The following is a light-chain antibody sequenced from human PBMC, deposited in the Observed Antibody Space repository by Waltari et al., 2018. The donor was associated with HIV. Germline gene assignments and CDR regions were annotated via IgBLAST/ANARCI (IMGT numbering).Light chain of an antibody. V-gene: IGKV1-5*03. CDR3: QQYNSDFYT. CDR2: NAS. Sequence: IQMTQSPSILSASVGDRVTITCRASQNVESWLAWYQQRPGRAPKLLIYNASTLKYGVPARFTGSGSGTNFTLTINSLQPDDFATYYCQQYNSDFYTFGLGTRLDLK. J-gene: IGKJ2*01. CDR1: QNVESW.